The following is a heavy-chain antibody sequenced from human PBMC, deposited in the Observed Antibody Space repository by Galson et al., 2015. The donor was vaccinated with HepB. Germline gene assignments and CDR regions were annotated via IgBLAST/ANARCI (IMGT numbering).Heavy chain of an antibody. J-gene: IGHJ6*02. CDR1: GFTLSSFS. D-gene: IGHD2-2*01. CDR2: ISTSGYYT. CDR3: ATSIELEVLGFSYAYYGMDV. V-gene: IGHV3-21*01. Sequence: SLRLSCAASGFTLSSFSLNLVRQAPGKGLEWVSSISTSGYYTYYEDSVKGRFTVSRENAKNAQYLQMNSLRAEDTAIYYCATSIELEVLGFSYAYYGMDVWGQGTTVTVSS.